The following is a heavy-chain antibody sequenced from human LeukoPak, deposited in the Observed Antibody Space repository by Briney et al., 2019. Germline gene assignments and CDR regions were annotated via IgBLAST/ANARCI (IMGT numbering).Heavy chain of an antibody. D-gene: IGHD1-20*01. V-gene: IGHV3-7*03. Sequence: GGSLRLSCAASGFTFSNYWMSWVRQAPGKELEWVANIKQDGSEIYYVDSVKGRFTISRDNSKNTLYLQMNSLRAEDTAVYYCARADNWVSFDYWGQGTLVTVSS. J-gene: IGHJ4*02. CDR1: GFTFSNYW. CDR2: IKQDGSEI. CDR3: ARADNWVSFDY.